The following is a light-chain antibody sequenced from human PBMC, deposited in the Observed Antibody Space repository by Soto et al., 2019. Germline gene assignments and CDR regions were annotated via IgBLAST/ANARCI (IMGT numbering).Light chain of an antibody. V-gene: IGKV3-15*01. Sequence: ILLTQSPATLSSFPGDRVTLSCRASQAVNTRLAWYQHRPGQAPRLLIYGASTRATGIPARFSGSGSGTEFTLTISSLQSEDFAVYYCQQYNNWPPITFGQGTRLEIK. CDR3: QQYNNWPPIT. CDR2: GAS. CDR1: QAVNTR. J-gene: IGKJ5*01.